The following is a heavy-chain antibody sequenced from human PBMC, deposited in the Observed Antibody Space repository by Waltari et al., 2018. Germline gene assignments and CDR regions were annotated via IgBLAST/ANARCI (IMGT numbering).Heavy chain of an antibody. V-gene: IGHV3-74*01. D-gene: IGHD3-22*01. J-gene: IGHJ4*02. CDR1: GFGLLSYW. CDR3: ASDLSGYYDY. Sequence: EVQLVGSGGGFVQLGGSLRLSCAASGFGLLSYWMNWVRQVPGKGLEWVSRINPDGISTSYADSVKGRFTISRDNAKSTRYLQVNSLRAEDTAVYYCASDLSGYYDYWGQGTLVTVSS. CDR2: INPDGIST.